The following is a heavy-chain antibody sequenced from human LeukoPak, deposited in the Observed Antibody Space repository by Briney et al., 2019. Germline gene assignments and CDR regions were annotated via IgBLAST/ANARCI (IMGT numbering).Heavy chain of an antibody. CDR3: ARLVISSGNTRNRNAFDI. Sequence: PSETLSLTCTVSGGSISSSSYYWGWLRQPPGKGLEGIVSIYYSGSTYYNPSLKSRVPISVDTSKNQFSLKLSSVTAADTAVYYCARLVISSGNTRNRNAFDIWGQGTMVTVSS. J-gene: IGHJ3*02. CDR2: IYYSGST. D-gene: IGHD6-19*01. CDR1: GGSISSSSYY. V-gene: IGHV4-39*01.